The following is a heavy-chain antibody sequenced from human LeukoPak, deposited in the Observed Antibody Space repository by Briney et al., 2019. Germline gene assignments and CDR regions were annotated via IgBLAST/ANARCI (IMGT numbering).Heavy chain of an antibody. CDR3: ARGGDYDFWSGYYY. V-gene: IGHV4-59*01. CDR1: GGSISSYY. D-gene: IGHD3-3*01. CDR2: IYYSGST. J-gene: IGHJ4*02. Sequence: SETLSLTCTVPGGSISSYYWSWIRQPPGKGLEWIGYIYYSGSTNYNPSLKSRVTISVDTSKNQFSLKLSSVTAADTAVYYCARGGDYDFWSGYYYWGQGTLVTVSS.